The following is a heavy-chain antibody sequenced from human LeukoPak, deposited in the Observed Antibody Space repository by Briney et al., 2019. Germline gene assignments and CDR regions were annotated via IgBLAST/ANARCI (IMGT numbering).Heavy chain of an antibody. V-gene: IGHV5-51*01. D-gene: IGHD2-15*01. J-gene: IGHJ5*02. Sequence: GESLKISCKGSGYSFTSYWIGWVRPMPGKGLAWMGIIYPGDSDTRYSPSFQGQVTISADKSISTAYLQWSSLKASDTAMYYCARASVVAAMYNWFDPWGQGTLVTVSS. CDR3: ARASVVAAMYNWFDP. CDR2: IYPGDSDT. CDR1: GYSFTSYW.